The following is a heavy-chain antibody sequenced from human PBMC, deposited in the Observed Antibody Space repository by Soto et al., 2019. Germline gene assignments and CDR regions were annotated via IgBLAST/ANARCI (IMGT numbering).Heavy chain of an antibody. Sequence: GGSMRLSCAASGFTFSSYSMNWVRQAPGKGLEWVSYISSSSRTIYYADSVKGRSTISRDNAKNSLYLQMNSLRDEDTAVYYCGRGYCSSTSCYYAFDIWGQGTMVTVSS. CDR2: ISSSSRTI. V-gene: IGHV3-48*02. D-gene: IGHD2-2*01. CDR1: GFTFSSYS. J-gene: IGHJ3*02. CDR3: GRGYCSSTSCYYAFDI.